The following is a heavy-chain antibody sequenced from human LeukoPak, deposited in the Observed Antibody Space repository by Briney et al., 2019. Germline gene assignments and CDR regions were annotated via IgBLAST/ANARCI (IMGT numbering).Heavy chain of an antibody. CDR3: AGAPSATKGWFDP. J-gene: IGHJ5*02. Sequence: SETLSLTCAVYGGSFSGYYWSWIRQPPGKGLEWIGEINHSGSTSYNPSLKSRVTISIDTSKNQFSLKVSSVTAADTAVYVCAGAPSATKGWFDPWGQRTLVTVSS. V-gene: IGHV4-34*01. CDR2: INHSGST. CDR1: GGSFSGYY. D-gene: IGHD3-10*01.